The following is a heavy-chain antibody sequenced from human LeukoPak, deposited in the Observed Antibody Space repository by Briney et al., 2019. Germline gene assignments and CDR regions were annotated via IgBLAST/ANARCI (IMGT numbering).Heavy chain of an antibody. V-gene: IGHV3-23*01. CDR3: GRDYADYVGYFFSDY. D-gene: IGHD4-17*01. Sequence: GGSLRLSCAASGFTFNNYAMNWVRQAPGKGLEWVSSISGGGETTYYADSAKGRFTISRDNSQNTLYLQMNSLRAEDTAVYYCGRDYADYVGYFFSDYWGQGTLVTVSS. CDR1: GFTFNNYA. J-gene: IGHJ4*02. CDR2: ISGGGETT.